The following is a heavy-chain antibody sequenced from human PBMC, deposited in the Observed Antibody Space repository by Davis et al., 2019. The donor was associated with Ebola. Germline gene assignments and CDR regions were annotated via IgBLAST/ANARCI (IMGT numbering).Heavy chain of an antibody. CDR3: AREWVITGAFDI. CDR1: GFTFRSHA. Sequence: PGGSLRLSCAASGFTFRSHAMHWVRQAPGKGLEWVSLISYDETAKLYADSVKGRFTISRDNSKNTLYLQMNSLRAEDTAVYYCAREWVITGAFDIWGQGTMVTVSS. D-gene: IGHD3-22*01. J-gene: IGHJ3*02. V-gene: IGHV3-30*07. CDR2: ISYDETAK.